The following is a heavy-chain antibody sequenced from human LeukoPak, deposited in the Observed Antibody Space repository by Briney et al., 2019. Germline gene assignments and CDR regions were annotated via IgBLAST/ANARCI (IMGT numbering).Heavy chain of an antibody. Sequence: GASVKVSCKASGYTFTSYGISWVRQAPGQGLEWMGWISAYNGNTNYAQKLQGRVTMTTDTSTGTAYMELRSLRSDDTAVHYCARDHEPRIQLWLREGSVVSDYWGQGTLVTVSS. V-gene: IGHV1-18*01. J-gene: IGHJ4*02. CDR3: ARDHEPRIQLWLREGSVVSDY. CDR2: ISAYNGNT. CDR1: GYTFTSYG. D-gene: IGHD5-18*01.